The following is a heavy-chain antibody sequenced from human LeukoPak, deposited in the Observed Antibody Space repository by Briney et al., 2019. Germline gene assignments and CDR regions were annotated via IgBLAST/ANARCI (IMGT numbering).Heavy chain of an antibody. V-gene: IGHV4-59*01. CDR3: ARDSQPYGRNWFDP. CDR2: IYYTGST. D-gene: IGHD3-10*01. Sequence: SETLSLTCSVSGGSISSYYWTWIRQPPGKGLEWIGYIYYTGSTKYNASLESRVAISIDTSKNQFSLKLTSVTAADTAVYYCARDSQPYGRNWFDPWGQGILVTVSS. J-gene: IGHJ5*02. CDR1: GGSISSYY.